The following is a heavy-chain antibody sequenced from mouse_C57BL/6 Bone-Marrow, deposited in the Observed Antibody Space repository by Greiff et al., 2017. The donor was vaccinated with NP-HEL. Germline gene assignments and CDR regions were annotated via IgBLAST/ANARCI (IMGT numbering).Heavy chain of an antibody. Sequence: VQLQQSGPELVKPGASVKISCKASGYSFTGYYMNWVKQSPEKSLEWIGEINPSTGGTTYNQKFKAKATLTVDKSSSTAYMQLKSLTSEDSAVYYCARWRIYYDYGYAMDDWGQGTSVTVAS. J-gene: IGHJ4*01. CDR1: GYSFTGYY. V-gene: IGHV1-42*01. CDR2: INPSTGGT. D-gene: IGHD2-4*01. CDR3: ARWRIYYDYGYAMDD.